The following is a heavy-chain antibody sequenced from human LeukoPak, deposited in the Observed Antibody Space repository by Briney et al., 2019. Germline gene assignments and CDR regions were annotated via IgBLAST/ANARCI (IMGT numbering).Heavy chain of an antibody. D-gene: IGHD3-10*01. J-gene: IGHJ6*02. CDR1: GFMFSNYA. CDR2: IRGGGRAT. Sequence: GGSLRLSCAASGFMFSNYAMTWVRQAPGKGLEWVASIRGGGRATNYADSVKGRFTISRDDFKKTMYLQMNSLRAGDTAIYYCAKEDYYGSGDYLDGMDVWGQGTTVSVFS. CDR3: AKEDYYGSGDYLDGMDV. V-gene: IGHV3-23*01.